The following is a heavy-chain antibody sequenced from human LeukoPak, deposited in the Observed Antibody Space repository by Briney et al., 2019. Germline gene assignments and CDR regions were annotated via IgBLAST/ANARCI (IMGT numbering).Heavy chain of an antibody. J-gene: IGHJ4*02. CDR1: GGSISSSSYY. CDR3: ASRTVAAAGTGYYFDY. CDR2: IYYSGST. V-gene: IGHV4-39*07. Sequence: PSETLSLTCTVSGGSISSSSYYWGWIRQPPGKGLEWIGSIYYSGSTYYNPSLKSRVTISVDTSKNQFSLKLSSVTAADTAVYYCASRTVAAAGTGYYFDYWGQGTLVTVSS. D-gene: IGHD6-13*01.